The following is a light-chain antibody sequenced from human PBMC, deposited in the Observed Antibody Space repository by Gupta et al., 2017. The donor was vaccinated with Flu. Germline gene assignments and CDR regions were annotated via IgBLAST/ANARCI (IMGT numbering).Light chain of an antibody. CDR3: SSYAAGDSLV. J-gene: IGLJ2*01. V-gene: IGLV2-8*01. CDR2: EVN. CDR1: SSDIGGNNF. Sequence: LPHPPSSAAPPRQSVTISCTGSSSDIGGNNFVSWYQHHPGKAPKLMIYEVNKRPSGVSDRFSGSKSGNTASLTISGLQAEDEADYYCSSYAAGDSLVFGGGTKLTVL.